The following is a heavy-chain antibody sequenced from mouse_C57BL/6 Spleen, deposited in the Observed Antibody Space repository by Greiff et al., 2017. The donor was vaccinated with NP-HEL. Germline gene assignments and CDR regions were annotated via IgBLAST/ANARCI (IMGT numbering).Heavy chain of an antibody. CDR2: IDPSDSET. Sequence: QVQLQQPGAELVRPGSSVKLSCKASGYTFTRYWMHWVKQRPIQGLEWIGNIDPSDSETHYNQKFKDKATLTVDKSSSTAYMQLSSLTSEDSAVYYCARSRTITTYFDYWGQGTTLTVSS. CDR1: GYTFTRYW. V-gene: IGHV1-52*01. CDR3: ARSRTITTYFDY. J-gene: IGHJ2*01. D-gene: IGHD1-1*01.